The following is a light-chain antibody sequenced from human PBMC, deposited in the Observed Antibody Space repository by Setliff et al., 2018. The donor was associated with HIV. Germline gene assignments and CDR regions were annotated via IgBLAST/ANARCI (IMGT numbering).Light chain of an antibody. CDR1: SSDVGGYNY. V-gene: IGLV2-8*01. J-gene: IGLJ3*02. CDR3: SSYAGSNNKV. CDR2: EIN. Sequence: QSALPQPPSASGSPGQSVTISCTGTSSDVGGYNYVSWYQQHPGKAPKLIIYEINRRPSGVPDRFSGSKSGNTASLTVSGLQAEDEADYYCSSYAGSNNKVFGGGTK.